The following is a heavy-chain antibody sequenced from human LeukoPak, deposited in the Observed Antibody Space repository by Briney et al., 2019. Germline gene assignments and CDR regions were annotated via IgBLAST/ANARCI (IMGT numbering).Heavy chain of an antibody. Sequence: GGSLRLSCAASGFTFSSFWMSRVRQAPGKGLGWVANIRKDGSLQYYVDSVEGRVTISRDNAKNSLYLQMNSLRADDTAVYYCTRVSGGYDLSDYWGQGTLVTVSS. D-gene: IGHD3-3*01. CDR3: TRVSGGYDLSDY. CDR2: IRKDGSLQ. J-gene: IGHJ4*02. CDR1: GFTFSSFW. V-gene: IGHV3-7*03.